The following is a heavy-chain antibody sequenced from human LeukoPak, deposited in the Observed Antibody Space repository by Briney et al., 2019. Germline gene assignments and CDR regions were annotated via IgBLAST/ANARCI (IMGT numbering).Heavy chain of an antibody. CDR3: TRSPIVGATGVDY. J-gene: IGHJ4*02. Sequence: PGGSLRLSCAASGFTFSSYGMHWVRQAPGKGLEWVAFIRYDGSNKYYADSVKGRFTVSRDNSKNTLYLQMNSLRAEDTAVYYCTRSPIVGATGVDYWGQGTLVTVSS. CDR1: GFTFSSYG. CDR2: IRYDGSNK. D-gene: IGHD1-26*01. V-gene: IGHV3-30*02.